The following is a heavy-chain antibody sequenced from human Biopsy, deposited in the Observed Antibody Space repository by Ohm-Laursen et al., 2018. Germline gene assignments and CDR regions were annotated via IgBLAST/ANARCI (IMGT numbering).Heavy chain of an antibody. V-gene: IGHV1-24*01. D-gene: IGHD1-1*01. Sequence: SVKVSCKVSGYTLNELSMHWVRQVPGKGLEWMGGFAPENGKTVYAQNFQARISLTEDASTDTAYMELRSLRSEDTAVYYCAADINVWNVNYWGQGTQVTVSS. CDR1: GYTLNELS. CDR3: AADINVWNVNY. J-gene: IGHJ4*02. CDR2: FAPENGKT.